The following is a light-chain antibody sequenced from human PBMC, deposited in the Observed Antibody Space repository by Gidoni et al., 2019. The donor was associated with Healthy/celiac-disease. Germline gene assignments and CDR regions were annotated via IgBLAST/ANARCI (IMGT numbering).Light chain of an antibody. CDR3: QQYNNWPPMT. J-gene: IGKJ1*01. CDR2: GAS. CDR1: QGVSSN. V-gene: IGKV3-15*01. Sequence: EIVMTQSPATLSVSPGERATLSCRASQGVSSNLAWYQQKPGQAPRLLIYGASTRATGIPARFSGSGSGTEFTLTISSLQSEDFAVYYCQQYNNWPPMTFXXXTKVEIK.